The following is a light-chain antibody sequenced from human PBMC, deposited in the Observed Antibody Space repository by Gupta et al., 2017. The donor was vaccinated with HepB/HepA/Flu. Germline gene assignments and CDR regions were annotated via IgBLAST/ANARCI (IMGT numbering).Light chain of an antibody. CDR2: SAS. Sequence: DIQLTQSPSFLSAAVGDRVTITCRPSQDINSHLIWYQQKPGKAPKLLIYSASTLQSGVPSRFSGSGSGTEFTLTISNLQPEDFATYYCQQFNTYPITFGQGTRLDIK. J-gene: IGKJ5*01. CDR3: QQFNTYPIT. CDR1: QDINSH. V-gene: IGKV1-9*01.